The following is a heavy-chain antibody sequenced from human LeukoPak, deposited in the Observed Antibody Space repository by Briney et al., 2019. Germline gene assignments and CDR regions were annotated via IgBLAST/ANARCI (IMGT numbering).Heavy chain of an antibody. Sequence: SETLSLTCTVSGGSISSYYWSWIRQPPGKGLEWIGYIYYSGSTNYNPSLKSRVTISVDTSKNQFSLKLSSVTAADTAAYYCARAKISSGWYYYGMDVWGQGTTVTVSS. CDR1: GGSISSYY. V-gene: IGHV4-59*01. D-gene: IGHD6-19*01. CDR3: ARAKISSGWYYYGMDV. J-gene: IGHJ6*02. CDR2: IYYSGST.